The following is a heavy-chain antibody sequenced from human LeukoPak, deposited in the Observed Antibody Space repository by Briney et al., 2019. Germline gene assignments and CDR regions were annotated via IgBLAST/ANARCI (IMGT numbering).Heavy chain of an antibody. D-gene: IGHD4-17*01. Sequence: ASVKVSCKASGYTFTSYDINWVRQATGQGFEWMGWMNPNSGNTGYAQKFQGRVTMTRNTSISTAYIELSSLRSEDTAVYYCARGGTTVTRLDAFDIWGQGTMVTVSS. CDR1: GYTFTSYD. J-gene: IGHJ3*02. CDR2: MNPNSGNT. CDR3: ARGGTTVTRLDAFDI. V-gene: IGHV1-8*01.